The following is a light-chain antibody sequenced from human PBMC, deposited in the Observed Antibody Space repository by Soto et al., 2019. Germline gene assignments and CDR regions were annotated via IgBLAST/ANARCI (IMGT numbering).Light chain of an antibody. CDR3: QVWDLRV. CDR2: YDS. CDR1: NIGSKS. V-gene: IGLV3-21*04. J-gene: IGLJ2*01. Sequence: SYELTQPPSVSVAPGKTARITCGGNNIGSKSVHWYQQKPGQAPVLVIYYDSDRPSGIPERFSGSNSGNTATLTISRVEAGDEADYYCQVWDLRVFGGGTKLTVL.